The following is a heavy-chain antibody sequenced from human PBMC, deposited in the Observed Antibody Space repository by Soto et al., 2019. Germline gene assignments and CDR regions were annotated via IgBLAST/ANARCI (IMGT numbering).Heavy chain of an antibody. CDR3: ATGTGKSDFDY. J-gene: IGHJ4*02. D-gene: IGHD3-3*01. Sequence: GGSLRLSCSASGFTFSNAWMSWVRQAPGKGLEWVGRALSKIDGVTTDYAAPVKGRFSISRDDSRNTLSLEMNSLKTEDTGVYYCATGTGKSDFDYWGQGTLVTVSS. CDR2: ALSKIDGVTT. CDR1: GFTFSNAW. V-gene: IGHV3-15*01.